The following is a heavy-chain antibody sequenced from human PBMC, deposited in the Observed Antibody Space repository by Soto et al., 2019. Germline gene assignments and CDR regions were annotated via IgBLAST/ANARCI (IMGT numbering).Heavy chain of an antibody. CDR2: IIPIFGTA. J-gene: IGHJ6*02. CDR1: GGTFSSYA. CDR3: ARELRIAAAGPYYYYGMDV. V-gene: IGHV1-69*01. Sequence: QVQLVQSGAEVKKPGSSVKVSCKASGGTFSSYAISWVRQAPGQGLEWMGGIIPIFGTANYAQKFQGRATITADESTSTAYMELSSLRSEDTAVYYCARELRIAAAGPYYYYGMDVWGQGTTVTVSS. D-gene: IGHD6-13*01.